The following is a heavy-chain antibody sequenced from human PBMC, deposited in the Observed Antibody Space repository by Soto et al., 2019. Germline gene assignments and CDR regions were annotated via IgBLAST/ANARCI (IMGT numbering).Heavy chain of an antibody. CDR2: ISYDGSNQ. CDR3: AKDQASGQGSFDS. J-gene: IGHJ4*02. CDR1: GLTFNIYG. Sequence: GGSLRLSCAASGLTFNIYGMHWVRQAPDKGLEWVALISYDGSNQYYADSVKGRFTISRDNSKNTLFPQMNSLRADDTAVYYCAKDQASGQGSFDSWGQGTLVTVSS. V-gene: IGHV3-30*18.